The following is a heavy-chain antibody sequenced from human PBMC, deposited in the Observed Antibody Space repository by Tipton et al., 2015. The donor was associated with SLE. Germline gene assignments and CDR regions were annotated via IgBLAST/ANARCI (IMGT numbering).Heavy chain of an antibody. CDR3: VRDRYGGYDTLDY. J-gene: IGHJ4*02. Sequence: GSLRLSCSASGFSFRNYAMHGVRQASGKGLEWISYISNTETIMYYADSVKGRFTISRDNTRNSLYLHMTSLRAEDSAIYYCVRDRYGGYDTLDYWGQGTQVIVSS. V-gene: IGHV3-48*03. CDR2: ISNTETIM. D-gene: IGHD5-12*01. CDR1: GFSFRNYA.